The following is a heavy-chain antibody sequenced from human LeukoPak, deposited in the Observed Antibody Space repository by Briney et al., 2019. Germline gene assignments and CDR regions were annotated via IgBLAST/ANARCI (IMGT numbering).Heavy chain of an antibody. CDR2: VHLSGAS. J-gene: IGHJ4*02. V-gene: IGHV4-4*02. D-gene: IGHD1-26*01. CDR1: GLTFNTYW. CDR3: ARESGAFSPFGF. Sequence: GSLRLSCAASGLTFNTYWMHWVRQPPGKGLEWIGEVHLSGASNYNPSLKSRVSMSIDKSRNHLSLELTSVTAADTAIYYCARESGAFSPFGFWGQGTLVTVSS.